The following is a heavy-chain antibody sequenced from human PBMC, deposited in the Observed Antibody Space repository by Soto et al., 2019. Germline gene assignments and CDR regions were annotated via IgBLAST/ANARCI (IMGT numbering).Heavy chain of an antibody. Sequence: ASVKVSCKASGYTFTGYYMHWVRQAPGQGLEWMGWINPNSGDTNYAQKFQGRVTMTRDTSISTAYMDLSSLKSDDTAVYYCARDGDMATILDYWGQGTLVTVSS. CDR3: ARDGDMATILDY. J-gene: IGHJ4*02. CDR1: GYTFTGYY. V-gene: IGHV1-2*02. CDR2: INPNSGDT. D-gene: IGHD5-12*01.